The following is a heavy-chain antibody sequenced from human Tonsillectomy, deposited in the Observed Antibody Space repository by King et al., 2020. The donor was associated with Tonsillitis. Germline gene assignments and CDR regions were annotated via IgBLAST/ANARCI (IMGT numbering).Heavy chain of an antibody. D-gene: IGHD3-16*01. CDR3: ASDGGPGDKFDS. Sequence: QLQESGPGLVKPSQTLSLTCTVSGGSIRVGGYCWSWIRQTPGKGLEWIGYIYHSGLSAYSPSLESRVTMSIDVSKSHFSLNLKSVTAADTAIYYCASDGGPGDKFDSWGQGTQVTVAS. V-gene: IGHV4-30-2*01. J-gene: IGHJ4*02. CDR1: GGSIRVGGYC. CDR2: IYHSGLS.